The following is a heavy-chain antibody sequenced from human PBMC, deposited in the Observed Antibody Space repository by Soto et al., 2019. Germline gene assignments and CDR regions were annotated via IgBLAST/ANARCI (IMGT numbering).Heavy chain of an antibody. CDR1: GYTFTSYY. V-gene: IGHV1-46*03. J-gene: IGHJ4*02. D-gene: IGHD3-16*02. CDR3: ARDGYDYVWGSYRYLDY. CDR2: INPSGGST. Sequence: ASVKVSCKASGYTFTSYYMHWVRQAPGQGLEWMGIINPSGGSTSYAQKFQGRVTMTRDTSTSTVYMELSSLRSEDTAVYYCARDGYDYVWGSYRYLDYWGQGTLVTVSS.